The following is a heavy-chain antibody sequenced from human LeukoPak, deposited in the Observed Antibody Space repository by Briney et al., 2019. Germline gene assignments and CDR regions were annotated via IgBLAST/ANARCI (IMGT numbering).Heavy chain of an antibody. Sequence: PGGSLRLSCETSGFIFSKHWMSWVRQAPGKGLEWVANIKEDGSEKYYVDSVKGRFTISRDNVKNSLCLQMNGLRVEDTAVYYCATYGVMVEATDYWGQGTLVTVSS. CDR3: ATYGVMVEATDY. J-gene: IGHJ4*02. CDR2: IKEDGSEK. V-gene: IGHV3-7*01. D-gene: IGHD2-15*01. CDR1: GFIFSKHW.